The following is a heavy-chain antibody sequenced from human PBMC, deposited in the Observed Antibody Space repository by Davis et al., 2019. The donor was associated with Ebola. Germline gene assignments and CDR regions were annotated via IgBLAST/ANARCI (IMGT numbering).Heavy chain of an antibody. V-gene: IGHV3-30*04. CDR1: GFTFSNHA. CDR3: ARALHDEVLDY. D-gene: IGHD1-1*01. Sequence: GESLKISCVASGFTFSNHAMHWVRQAPGKGLEWVAVTSHNERERFYGESVQGRFTISRDNSENVLYLQMDSLRPDDTAIYFCARALHDEVLDYWGQGTPDTVSS. CDR2: TSHNERER. J-gene: IGHJ4*02.